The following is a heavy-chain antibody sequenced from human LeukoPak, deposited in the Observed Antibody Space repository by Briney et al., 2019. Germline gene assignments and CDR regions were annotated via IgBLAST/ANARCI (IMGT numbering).Heavy chain of an antibody. Sequence: SETLSLTCAVYGGSFSGYYWSWIRQPPGKGLEWIGEINHSGSTNYNPSLKSRVTISVDTSKNQFTLKLSSVTAADTAVYYCARSRIAARDYFDYWGQGTLVTVSS. D-gene: IGHD6-6*01. CDR3: ARSRIAARDYFDY. V-gene: IGHV4-34*01. CDR1: GGSFSGYY. J-gene: IGHJ4*02. CDR2: INHSGST.